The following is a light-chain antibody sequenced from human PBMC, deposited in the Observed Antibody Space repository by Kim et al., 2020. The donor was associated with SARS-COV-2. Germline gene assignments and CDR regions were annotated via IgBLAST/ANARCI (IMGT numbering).Light chain of an antibody. CDR1: QSVGSDY. CDR3: HQYDTSPWT. V-gene: IGKV3-20*01. CDR2: GTS. Sequence: PGERATLSCRTSQSVGSDYLAWYQQKPGQAPRLLIYGTSSRATGIPDRFSGSGSGTDFTLTISRLEPEDFAVFYCHQYDTSPWTFGQGPKE. J-gene: IGKJ1*01.